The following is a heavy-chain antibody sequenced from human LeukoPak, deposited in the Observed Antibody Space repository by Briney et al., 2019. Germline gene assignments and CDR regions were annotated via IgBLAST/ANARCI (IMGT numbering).Heavy chain of an antibody. CDR3: ARGHSSGWYTATYYYYYMDV. CDR1: GYTFTGYY. CDR2: INPNSGGT. Sequence: ASVKVSCKASGYTFTGYYMHWVRQAPGQGLEWMGWINPNSGGTNYAQKFQGRVTITADESTSTAYMELSSLRSEDTAVYYCARGHSSGWYTATYYYYYMDVWGKGTTVTISS. V-gene: IGHV1-2*02. J-gene: IGHJ6*03. D-gene: IGHD6-19*01.